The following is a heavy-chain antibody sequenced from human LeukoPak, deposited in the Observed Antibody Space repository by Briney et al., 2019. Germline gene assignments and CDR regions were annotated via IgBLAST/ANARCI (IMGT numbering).Heavy chain of an antibody. CDR2: INPNSGDT. CDR1: GYTFTGYY. Sequence: ASVKVSCKASGYTFTGYYMHWVRQAPGQGLEWMGWINPNSGDTYSAQKFQGRVTMTRDTSISTAYMELSRLRSDDTAVYYGARHEYYFWSDYSYFDYWSQGTLVTVSS. J-gene: IGHJ4*02. V-gene: IGHV1-2*02. CDR3: ARHEYYFWSDYSYFDY. D-gene: IGHD3-3*01.